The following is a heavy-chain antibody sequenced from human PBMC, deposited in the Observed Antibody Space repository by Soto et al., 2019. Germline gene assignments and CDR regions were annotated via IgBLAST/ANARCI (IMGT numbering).Heavy chain of an antibody. CDR3: ARIREAGSTGGSFDI. CDR1: GFTFSSYA. V-gene: IGHV3-30-3*01. CDR2: ISHDGNNR. J-gene: IGHJ3*02. Sequence: VQLLESGGGLVQPGGSLRLSCAASGFTFSSYAMSWVRQAPGKGLEWVGVISHDGNNRYYRDSVKGRFTISRDSSENTLFLEMNSLRAEETAVYYCARIREAGSTGGSFDIWGQGSVVTVS. D-gene: IGHD3-10*01.